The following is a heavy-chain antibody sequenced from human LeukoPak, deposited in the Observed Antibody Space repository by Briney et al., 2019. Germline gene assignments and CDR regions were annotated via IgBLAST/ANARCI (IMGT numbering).Heavy chain of an antibody. CDR2: ISGRGGST. J-gene: IGHJ4*02. D-gene: IGHD6-25*01. Sequence: GGSLRLSCAASGFTFSSYAMRWVRQAAGKGLEWVSAISGRGGSTYYADSGKGRFTISRENSKNTLYLKMNSLRAEDTAVYYCATQTSDVQRGYFDYWGQGTLVTVSS. V-gene: IGHV3-23*01. CDR1: GFTFSSYA. CDR3: ATQTSDVQRGYFDY.